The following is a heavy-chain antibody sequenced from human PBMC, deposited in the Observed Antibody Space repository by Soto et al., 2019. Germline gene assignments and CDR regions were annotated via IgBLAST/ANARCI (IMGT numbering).Heavy chain of an antibody. CDR2: INPSGGST. Sequence: ASVKVSCKASGYTFTSYYMHWVRQAPGQGLEWMGIINPSGGSTSYAQEFQGRVTMTRDTSTSTVYMELSSLRSEDTAVYYCARVGAQWRLDYWGQGTLVTVSS. V-gene: IGHV1-46*01. J-gene: IGHJ4*02. CDR3: ARVGAQWRLDY. CDR1: GYTFTSYY. D-gene: IGHD6-19*01.